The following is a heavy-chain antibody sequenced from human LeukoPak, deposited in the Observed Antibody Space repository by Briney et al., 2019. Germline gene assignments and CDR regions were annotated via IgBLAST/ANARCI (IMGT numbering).Heavy chain of an antibody. CDR3: ARDYGRSRYFDY. CDR1: GGTFSSYA. V-gene: IGHV1-69*13. J-gene: IGHJ4*02. D-gene: IGHD4-17*01. Sequence: EASVKVSCTASGGTFSSYAISWVRQAPGQGLEWMGGIIPIFGTANYAQKFQGRVTITADESTSTAYMELSSLRSEDTAVYYCARDYGRSRYFDYWGQGTLVTVSS. CDR2: IIPIFGTA.